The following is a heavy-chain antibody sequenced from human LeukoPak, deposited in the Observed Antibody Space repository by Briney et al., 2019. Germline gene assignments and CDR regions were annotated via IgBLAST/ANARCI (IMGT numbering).Heavy chain of an antibody. V-gene: IGHV3-9*01. Sequence: GESLRLSCAASGFTFDDYAMHWVRQAPGKGLEWVSGISWNSGSIGYAGSVKGRFTISRDNAKNSLYLQMNSLRAEDTALYYCAKARAESLFNWFDPWGQGTLVTVSS. CDR3: AKARAESLFNWFDP. CDR1: GFTFDDYA. J-gene: IGHJ5*02. CDR2: ISWNSGSI. D-gene: IGHD2-21*01.